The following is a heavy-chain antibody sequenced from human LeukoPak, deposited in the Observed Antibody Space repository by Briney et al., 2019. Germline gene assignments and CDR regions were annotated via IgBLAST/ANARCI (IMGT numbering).Heavy chain of an antibody. CDR1: GDSVRSGNYY. V-gene: IGHV4-61*01. CDR2: IHYSGTT. J-gene: IGHJ5*02. Sequence: PSETLSLTCTASGDSVRSGNYYWTWIRQPPGKGLEWIGYIHYSGTTNYSPSFKSRVTMSVDTSKNQFSLKLNSVTAADTAVYYCARDPVYGGKGLGPWGQGTLVTVSS. D-gene: IGHD4-23*01. CDR3: ARDPVYGGKGLGP.